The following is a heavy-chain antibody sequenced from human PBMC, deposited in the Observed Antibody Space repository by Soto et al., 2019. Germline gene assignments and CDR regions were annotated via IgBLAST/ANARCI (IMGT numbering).Heavy chain of an antibody. Sequence: ASVKVSCKASGYTFSNFAMQWVRQAPGQRLEWMGWINRGNGNTEYSQKFQGRVTITRDTSASSVYMELSSLTSEDTAVYYCARSSTVDTTAGGTQFDYRGQGTLVTVSS. CDR1: GYTFSNFA. V-gene: IGHV1-3*01. D-gene: IGHD1-1*01. CDR2: INRGNGNT. J-gene: IGHJ4*02. CDR3: ARSSTVDTTAGGTQFDY.